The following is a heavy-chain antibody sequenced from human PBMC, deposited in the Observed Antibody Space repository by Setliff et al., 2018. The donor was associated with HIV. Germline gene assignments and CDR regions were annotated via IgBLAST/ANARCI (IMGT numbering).Heavy chain of an antibody. CDR2: ISGSDGTV. D-gene: IGHD3-10*01. V-gene: IGHV3-48*04. CDR1: RITFKTYS. Sequence: GGSLRLSCVASRITFKTYSMNWVRQAPGKGLEWVSYISGSDGTVFYADSVRGRFIISRDDAKNSLYLQMNSLRAEDTAVYYCARDRVPHYWGQGMLVTVSS. CDR3: ARDRVPHY. J-gene: IGHJ4*02.